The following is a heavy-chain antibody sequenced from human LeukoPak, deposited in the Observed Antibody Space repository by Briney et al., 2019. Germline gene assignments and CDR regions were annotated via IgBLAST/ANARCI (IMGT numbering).Heavy chain of an antibody. CDR3: ARDYLYCSSTSCRRHYYMDV. Sequence: QPGGSLRLSCAASGFTFSSYEMTWVRQAPGKGLEWVSYISSSGSTIYYADSVKGRFTISRDNAKNSLYLQMNSLRAEDTAVYYCARDYLYCSSTSCRRHYYMDVWGKGTTVPASS. CDR2: ISSSGSTI. V-gene: IGHV3-48*03. J-gene: IGHJ6*03. D-gene: IGHD2-2*01. CDR1: GFTFSSYE.